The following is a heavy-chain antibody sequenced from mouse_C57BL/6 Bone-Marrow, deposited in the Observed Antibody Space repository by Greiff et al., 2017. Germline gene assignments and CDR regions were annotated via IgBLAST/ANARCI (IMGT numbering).Heavy chain of an antibody. V-gene: IGHV2-9-1*01. Sequence: QVQLKQSGPGLVAPSQSLSITCTVSGFSLTSYAISWVRQPPGKGLEWLGVIWTGGGTNYTSALKSRLSISKDNSKSQVFLKMNSLQTDDTARDYCARGDYYGSSYVWYFDVWGTGTTVTVSS. D-gene: IGHD1-1*01. CDR2: IWTGGGT. J-gene: IGHJ1*03. CDR1: GFSLTSYA. CDR3: ARGDYYGSSYVWYFDV.